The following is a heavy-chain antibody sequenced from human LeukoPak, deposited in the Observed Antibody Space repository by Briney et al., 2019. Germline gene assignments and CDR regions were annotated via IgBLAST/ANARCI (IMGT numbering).Heavy chain of an antibody. CDR2: IQYDGSIE. D-gene: IGHD2-2*01. CDR3: ARDSGSSPSCFDY. V-gene: IGHV3-33*05. CDR1: GFTFSNYG. J-gene: IGHJ4*02. Sequence: GGSLRLSSAASGFTFSNYGMHWVRQAPAKGLEWVAAIQYDGSIEYYADSVKGRFTISRDDSKNTLYLQMNSLRVEETAVYYSARDSGSSPSCFDYWGQGTLITVSS.